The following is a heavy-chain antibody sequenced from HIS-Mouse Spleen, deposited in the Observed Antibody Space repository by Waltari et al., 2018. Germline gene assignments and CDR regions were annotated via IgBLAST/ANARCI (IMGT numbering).Heavy chain of an antibody. CDR1: GFSLSTSGMC. CDR2: IDWDDDK. V-gene: IGHV2-70*15. Sequence: QVTLRESGPALVKPTQTLTLTCTFSGFSLSTSGMCVSWIRQSPGKALDWLARIDWDDDKYYSTSLKTRLTISRDTSKNQVVLTMTNMDPLDTATYYCARIAEGYTSGWYAFDYWGQGTLVTVSS. CDR3: ARIAEGYTSGWYAFDY. J-gene: IGHJ4*02. D-gene: IGHD6-19*01.